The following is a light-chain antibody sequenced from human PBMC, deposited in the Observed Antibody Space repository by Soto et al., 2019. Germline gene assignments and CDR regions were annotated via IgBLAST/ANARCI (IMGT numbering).Light chain of an antibody. CDR1: QSVSSSY. Sequence: EILLTQSPGTLSLYPGERATLSCRASQSVSSSYFAWYQQKPGQAPRLFIYGASSRVTGIPDRFSGSGSGTDFTLTISKLEPEDFAVYYCQQYGSSPLSFGGGTKVEIK. J-gene: IGKJ4*01. CDR3: QQYGSSPLS. V-gene: IGKV3-20*01. CDR2: GAS.